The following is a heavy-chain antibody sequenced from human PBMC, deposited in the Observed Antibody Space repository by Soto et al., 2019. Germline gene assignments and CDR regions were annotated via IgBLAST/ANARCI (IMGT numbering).Heavy chain of an antibody. CDR1: GYTFTSYD. D-gene: IGHD3-22*01. CDR3: AREAMIVVVPRGMDV. V-gene: IGHV1-8*01. CDR2: MNPNSGNT. J-gene: IGHJ6*02. Sequence: PSVKVSCKASGYTFTSYDINWVRQVTGQGLEWMGWMNPNSGNTGYAQKFQGRVTMTRNTSISTAYMELSSLRSEDTAVYYCAREAMIVVVPRGMDVWGQGTTVTVSS.